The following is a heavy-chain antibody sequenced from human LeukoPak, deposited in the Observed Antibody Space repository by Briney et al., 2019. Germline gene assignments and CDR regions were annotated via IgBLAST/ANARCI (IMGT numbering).Heavy chain of an antibody. Sequence: GGSLRLSCAASGFTFDDYAMHWVRQAPGKGLEWVSGISWNSGSIGYADSVKGRFTISRDNAKNSLYLQMNSLRAEDTALYYCAKGGLVAATKIDYWGQGTLVTVSS. CDR3: AKGGLVAATKIDY. CDR1: GFTFDDYA. D-gene: IGHD2-15*01. J-gene: IGHJ4*02. V-gene: IGHV3-9*01. CDR2: ISWNSGSI.